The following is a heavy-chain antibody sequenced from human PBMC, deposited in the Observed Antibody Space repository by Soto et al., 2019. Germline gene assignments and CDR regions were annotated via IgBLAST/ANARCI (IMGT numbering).Heavy chain of an antibody. CDR2: IIPYFNTL. CDR1: EGTFNSYA. J-gene: IGHJ4*01. CDR3: ARGASFWYPYFFDS. V-gene: IGHV1-69*01. Sequence: QAQVVQSGAEVRKPGSSVKLSCKASEGTFNSYAIAWVRQAPGQGLEWMGGIIPYFNTLNYAQKFQDRVTMTASHSTNTVYMELSSLRSDDTAAYFCARGASFWYPYFFDSSAHGTLVTVAS. D-gene: IGHD6-13*01.